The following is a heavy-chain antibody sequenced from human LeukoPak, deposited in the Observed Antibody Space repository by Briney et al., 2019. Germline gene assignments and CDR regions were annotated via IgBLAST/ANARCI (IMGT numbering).Heavy chain of an antibody. CDR3: AKDRGMWLVRELIDD. V-gene: IGHV3-30*02. CDR2: IRYDGDNK. J-gene: IGHJ4*02. D-gene: IGHD6-19*01. Sequence: GGPLRLSCAAAGFTFSSHGMHWIRQAPGKGLEWVAFIRYDGDNKNYADSVKGRFTISRDNSKNTLYLQMDSLRVEDTAVFYCAKDRGMWLVRELIDDWGQGTLVSVSS. CDR1: GFTFSSHG.